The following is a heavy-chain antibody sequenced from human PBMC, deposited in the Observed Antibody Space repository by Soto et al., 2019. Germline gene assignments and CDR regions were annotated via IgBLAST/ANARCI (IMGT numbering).Heavy chain of an antibody. CDR1: GYTFTSYG. Sequence: ASVKVSCKASGYTFTSYGISWVRQAPGQGLEWMGWISAYNGNTNYAQKLQGRVTMTTDTSISTAYMELSRLRSDDTAVYYCARDKYYDFWSGYLKEDAFDIWGQGTMVTVSS. V-gene: IGHV1-18*01. CDR3: ARDKYYDFWSGYLKEDAFDI. D-gene: IGHD3-3*01. J-gene: IGHJ3*02. CDR2: ISAYNGNT.